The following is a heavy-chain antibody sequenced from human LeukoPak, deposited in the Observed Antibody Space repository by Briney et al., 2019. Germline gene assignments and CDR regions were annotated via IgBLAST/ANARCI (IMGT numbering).Heavy chain of an antibody. CDR2: ISAYNGNT. CDR1: DYTFTSYG. D-gene: IGHD3-22*01. J-gene: IGHJ4*02. CDR3: ARETYYYDSSGYYHFDY. Sequence: ASVKVSCKGSDYTFTSYGISWVRQAPGQGLEWMGWISAYNGNTNYAQKFQGRVTMSTDTSTSTAYMELRSLRSDDTAVYYCARETYYYDSSGYYHFDYWGQGTLVTVSS. V-gene: IGHV1-18*01.